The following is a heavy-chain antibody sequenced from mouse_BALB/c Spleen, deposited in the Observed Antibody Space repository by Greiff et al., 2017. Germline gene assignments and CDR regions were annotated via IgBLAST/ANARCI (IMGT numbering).Heavy chain of an antibody. D-gene: IGHD2-1*01. Sequence: QVQLQQPGAELVRPGASVKLSCKASGYTFTSYWINWVKQRPGQGLEWIGNIYPSDSYTNYNQKFKDKATLTVDKSSSTAYMQLSSPTSEDSAVYYCTRGGNPAMDYWGQGTSVTVAA. V-gene: IGHV1-69*02. J-gene: IGHJ4*01. CDR3: TRGGNPAMDY. CDR2: IYPSDSYT. CDR1: GYTFTSYW.